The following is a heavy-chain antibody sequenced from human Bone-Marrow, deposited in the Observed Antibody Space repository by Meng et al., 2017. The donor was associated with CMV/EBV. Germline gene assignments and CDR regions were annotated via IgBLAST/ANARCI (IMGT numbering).Heavy chain of an antibody. J-gene: IGHJ3*02. CDR3: AKDYSAYDIGVDAFDI. Sequence: GGSLRLSCDASGFTFDDYAMHWVRQPPGKGLEWVSGISWNSGSIGYADSVKGRFTISRDNAKNSLHLQMNSLRAEDTALYYCAKDYSAYDIGVDAFDIWGQGTMVTVSS. V-gene: IGHV3-9*01. CDR2: ISWNSGSI. D-gene: IGHD5-12*01. CDR1: GFTFDDYA.